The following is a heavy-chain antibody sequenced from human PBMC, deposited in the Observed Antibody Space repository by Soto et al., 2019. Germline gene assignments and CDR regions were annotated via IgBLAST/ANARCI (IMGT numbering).Heavy chain of an antibody. V-gene: IGHV2-5*01. Sequence: QITLKESGPTLVKPTQTLTLTCTFSGFSLSTSGVGVGWIRQPPGKALEWLALIYWNDDKRYSPSLKSRLTITKDTSKNQVVLTMNNMDPVDTATYYCAHYGSGSYYDYYYYGMDVWGQGTTVTVSS. CDR3: AHYGSGSYYDYYYYGMDV. D-gene: IGHD3-10*01. J-gene: IGHJ6*02. CDR2: IYWNDDK. CDR1: GFSLSTSGVG.